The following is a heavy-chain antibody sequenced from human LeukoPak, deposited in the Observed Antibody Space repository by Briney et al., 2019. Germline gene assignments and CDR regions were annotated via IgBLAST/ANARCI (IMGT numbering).Heavy chain of an antibody. CDR2: ISSSSSHI. D-gene: IGHD3-3*01. CDR1: GFTFSSYT. J-gene: IGHJ4*02. V-gene: IGHV3-21*01. Sequence: GGSLRLSCAASGFTFSSYTMNWVRQAPGKGLEWVSLISSSSSHIHYADSVRGRFTISRDNAKNSLYLQMNGLRAEDTAVYYCAKDAISGAGYYFDYWGQGTLVTVSS. CDR3: AKDAISGAGYYFDY.